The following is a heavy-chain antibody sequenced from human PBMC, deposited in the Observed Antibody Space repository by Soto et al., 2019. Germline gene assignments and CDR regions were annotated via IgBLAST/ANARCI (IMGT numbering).Heavy chain of an antibody. Sequence: SAETLSLTCTVSGDSIISSDFYWGWVRQPTGQGLEWIGSLFYLGSSYYNPSLKSRVTIYVDTSKNQFSPRLRSVTAADTAVYVCSRHALSLRKNNWFDPWGQGIMVTVSS. CDR2: LFYLGSS. V-gene: IGHV4-39*01. CDR3: SRHALSLRKNNWFDP. J-gene: IGHJ5*02. D-gene: IGHD3-16*02. CDR1: GDSIISSDFY.